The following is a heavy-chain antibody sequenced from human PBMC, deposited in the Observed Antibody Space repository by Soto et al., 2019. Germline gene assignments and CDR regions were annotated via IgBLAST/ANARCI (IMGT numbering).Heavy chain of an antibody. CDR2: IYYSGST. V-gene: IGHV4-39*01. Sequence: SETLSLTCTVSGGSISSSSYYWGWIRQPPGKGLEWIGSIYYSGSTYYNPSLKSRVTISVDTSKNQFSLKLSSVTAADTAVYYCARQPVMVMSVDWSDPWGQGTLVTVSS. J-gene: IGHJ5*02. D-gene: IGHD2-21*01. CDR1: GGSISSSSYY. CDR3: ARQPVMVMSVDWSDP.